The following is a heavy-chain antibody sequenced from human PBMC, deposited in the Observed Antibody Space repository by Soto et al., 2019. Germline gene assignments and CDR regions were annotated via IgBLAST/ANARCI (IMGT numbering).Heavy chain of an antibody. J-gene: IGHJ1*01. D-gene: IGHD6-19*01. V-gene: IGHV5-51*01. CDR1: GYSFTSYW. CDR2: IYPGDSDT. Sequence: PGESLKISCKGSGYSFTSYWIGWVRQMPGKGLEWMGIIYPGDSDTRYSPSFQGQVTISADKSISTAYLQWSSLKASDTAMYYCATTNQWLAPSTNFQHWGQGTLVTVSS. CDR3: ATTNQWLAPSTNFQH.